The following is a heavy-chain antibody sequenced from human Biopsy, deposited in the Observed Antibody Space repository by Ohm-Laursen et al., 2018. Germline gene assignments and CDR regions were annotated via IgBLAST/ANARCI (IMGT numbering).Heavy chain of an antibody. Sequence: GSLRLSCTASGFTFSGFSMNWVRQAPGKGLEWVSSISASGNHIYYTDSVKGRFTVSRDNGKNSVYLQMSSLRAEDTAVYYCARGNYYYDSSGLESYDAFDIWGQGTMVTVSS. CDR3: ARGNYYYDSSGLESYDAFDI. V-gene: IGHV3-21*04. CDR2: ISASGNHI. J-gene: IGHJ3*02. CDR1: GFTFSGFS. D-gene: IGHD3-22*01.